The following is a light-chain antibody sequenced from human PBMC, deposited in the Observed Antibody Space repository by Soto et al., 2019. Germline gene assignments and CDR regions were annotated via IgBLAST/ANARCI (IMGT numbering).Light chain of an antibody. CDR1: QNINRW. J-gene: IGKJ4*01. V-gene: IGKV1-5*03. CDR3: LQYNVYPLT. CDR2: KAS. Sequence: DIPMTQSPSTLSASVGDTVTITCRASQNINRWLAWYQQRPGKAPNLLIHKASSLEGGVPSRFSGSASGTEFTRTISSLQLDDFAAYFCLQYNVYPLTFGGGTKVEI.